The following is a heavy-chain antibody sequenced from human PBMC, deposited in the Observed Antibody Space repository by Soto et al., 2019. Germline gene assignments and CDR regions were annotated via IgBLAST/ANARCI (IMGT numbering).Heavy chain of an antibody. Sequence: SETLSLTCTVSGGSISSGGYYWSWIRHHPGKGLEWIGYIYYSGITYYNPSLKSRVTISVDTSKNQFSLKLSSVTAADTAVYYFFSSGNDFWSGYPHAQFDYWGQGTLVTVSS. CDR2: IYYSGIT. V-gene: IGHV4-31*03. CDR3: FSSGNDFWSGYPHAQFDY. J-gene: IGHJ4*02. D-gene: IGHD3-3*01. CDR1: GGSISSGGYY.